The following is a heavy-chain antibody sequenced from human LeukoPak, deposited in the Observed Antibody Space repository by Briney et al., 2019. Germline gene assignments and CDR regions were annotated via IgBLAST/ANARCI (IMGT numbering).Heavy chain of an antibody. V-gene: IGHV1-46*01. Sequence: ASVKVSCKASGYTFTSYYMHWVRQAPGQGLEWMGIINPSGGSTSYAQKFQGRVTMTRDTSTSTVYMELSSLRSEDTAVYYCARWGYCTNGVCYKSEHYGTDVWGQGTTVTVSS. CDR1: GYTFTSYY. CDR3: ARWGYCTNGVCYKSEHYGTDV. J-gene: IGHJ6*02. CDR2: INPSGGST. D-gene: IGHD2-8*01.